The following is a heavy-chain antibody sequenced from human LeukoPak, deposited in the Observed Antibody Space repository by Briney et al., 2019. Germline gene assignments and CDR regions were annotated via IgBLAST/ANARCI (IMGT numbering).Heavy chain of an antibody. CDR1: GYTFTSYA. CDR3: ARALMPYCGGDCYSEYFQH. Sequence: ASVKVSCKASGYTFTSYAMHWVRQAPGQRLEWMGWINAGNGNTKYSQKFQGRVTITRDTSASTAYMELSSLRSEDTAVYYCARALMPYCGGDCYSEYFQHWGQGTLVTVSS. V-gene: IGHV1-3*01. D-gene: IGHD2-21*02. CDR2: INAGNGNT. J-gene: IGHJ1*01.